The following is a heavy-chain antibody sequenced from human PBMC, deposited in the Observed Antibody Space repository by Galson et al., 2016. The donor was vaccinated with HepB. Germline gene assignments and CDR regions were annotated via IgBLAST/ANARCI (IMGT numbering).Heavy chain of an antibody. D-gene: IGHD2-21*02. J-gene: IGHJ3*02. CDR3: ARDAEEVVVTARRVEEAYDM. Sequence: SVKVSCKASGYTFSSFGVSWVRQAPGQGLEWMGWISAHNGNTNFAQKFQGRVTMTTDTSTNTAYLELRSLRSEETAVYYCARDAEEVVVTARRVEEAYDMLGRGTMVTVSS. CDR2: ISAHNGNT. CDR1: GYTFSSFG. V-gene: IGHV1-18*01.